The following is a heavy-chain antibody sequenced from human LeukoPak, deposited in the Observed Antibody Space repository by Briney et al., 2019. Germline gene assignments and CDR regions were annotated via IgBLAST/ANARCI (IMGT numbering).Heavy chain of an antibody. Sequence: SETLSLTCTVSGGSISSSSYYWGWIRQPPGKGLEWIGSIYYSGSTYYNPSLKSRVTISVDTSKNQFSLKLSSVTAADTAVYYCARLLGAGLQLGGWGQGTLVTGSS. CDR1: GGSISSSSYY. V-gene: IGHV4-39*01. CDR2: IYYSGST. J-gene: IGHJ4*02. D-gene: IGHD5-24*01. CDR3: ARLLGAGLQLGG.